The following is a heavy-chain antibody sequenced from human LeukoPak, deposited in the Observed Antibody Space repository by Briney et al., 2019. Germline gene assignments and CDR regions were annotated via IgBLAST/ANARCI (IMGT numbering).Heavy chain of an antibody. Sequence: PGGSLRLSCAASGFTYSSCSMNWVRQAPGKGLEWVSSISSSSSYIYYADSVKGRFTISRDNAKNSLYLQMNSLRPEDTAVYYCARDQTPYYWGQGTLVTVSS. D-gene: IGHD3-16*01. CDR2: ISSSSSYI. V-gene: IGHV3-21*01. J-gene: IGHJ4*01. CDR1: GFTYSSCS. CDR3: ARDQTPYY.